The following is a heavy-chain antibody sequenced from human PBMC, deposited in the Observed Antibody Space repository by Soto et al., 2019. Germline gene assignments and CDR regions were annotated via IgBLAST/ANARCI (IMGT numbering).Heavy chain of an antibody. J-gene: IGHJ4*02. CDR3: ASGVPDVVRGVIITRNFPLAY. CDR1: GYSFTSYW. CDR2: IDPSDSYT. V-gene: IGHV5-10-1*01. D-gene: IGHD3-10*01. Sequence: GESLKISCKGSGYSFTSYWISWVRQMPGKGLEWMGRIDPSDSYTNYSPSFQGHVTISADKSISTAYLQWSSLKASDTAMYYCASGVPDVVRGVIITRNFPLAYWGQGTLVTVSS.